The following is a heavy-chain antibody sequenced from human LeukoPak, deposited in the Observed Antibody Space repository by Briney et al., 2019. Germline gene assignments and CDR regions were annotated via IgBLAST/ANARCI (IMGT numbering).Heavy chain of an antibody. CDR3: ARDSPFYDYVWGSYPFDY. J-gene: IGHJ4*02. CDR2: ISAYNGNT. CDR1: GYTFTSYG. Sequence: ASVKVSCKASGYTFTSYGISWVRQAPGQGLEWMGWISAYNGNTKYAQKLQGRVTMTTDTSTSTAYMELRSLRSDDTAVYYCARDSPFYDYVWGSYPFDYWGQGTLVTVSS. D-gene: IGHD3-16*02. V-gene: IGHV1-18*01.